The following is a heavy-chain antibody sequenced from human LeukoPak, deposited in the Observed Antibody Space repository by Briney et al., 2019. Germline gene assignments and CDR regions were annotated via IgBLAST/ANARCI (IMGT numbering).Heavy chain of an antibody. Sequence: GGSLRLSCAASGFTFSTYWMGWVRQAPGKGVEWVANINLDGSEKYYVDSVKGRFTISRDNAKNSLYLQMNSLRAEDTAVYYCARFNWNDSFWGQGTLVTVSS. CDR3: ARFNWNDSF. V-gene: IGHV3-7*05. CDR2: INLDGSEK. J-gene: IGHJ4*02. D-gene: IGHD1-1*01. CDR1: GFTFSTYW.